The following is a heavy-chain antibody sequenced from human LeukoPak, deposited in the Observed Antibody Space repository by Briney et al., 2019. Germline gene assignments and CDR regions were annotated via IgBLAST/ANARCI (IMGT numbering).Heavy chain of an antibody. D-gene: IGHD3-10*01. Sequence: GGSLRLACAASGFTFSSYAMSWVRQAPGKGLEWVSASSASGGSTYYADSVKGRFTISRDNSKNTLYLQMNSLRAEDTAVYYCAKGGSGSYYTPFQHWGQGTLVTVSS. CDR1: GFTFSSYA. V-gene: IGHV3-23*01. J-gene: IGHJ1*01. CDR3: AKGGSGSYYTPFQH. CDR2: SSASGGST.